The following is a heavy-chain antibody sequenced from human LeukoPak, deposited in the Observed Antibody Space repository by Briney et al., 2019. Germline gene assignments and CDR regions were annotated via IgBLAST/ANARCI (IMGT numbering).Heavy chain of an antibody. V-gene: IGHV3-7*04. CDR2: IKQDGSEK. Sequence: GGSLRLSCAASGFTFSSYWMSRVRQAPGKGLERVANIKQDGSEKYYVDSVKGRFTASRDNAKNSLYLQMNSLRAEDTAVYYCARVFNFWSGYHRDSWGQGTLVTVSS. CDR3: ARVFNFWSGYHRDS. CDR1: GFTFSSYW. D-gene: IGHD3-3*01. J-gene: IGHJ4*02.